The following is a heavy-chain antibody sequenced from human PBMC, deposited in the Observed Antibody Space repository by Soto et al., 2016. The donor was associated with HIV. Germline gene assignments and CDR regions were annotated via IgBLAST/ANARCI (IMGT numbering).Heavy chain of an antibody. CDR3: AKARGTYDDLLTGLDVDV. Sequence: EVQLVESGGVVLQPGGSLRLSCAASGFTFDDYAMHWVRQAPGKGPEWVSLISWDGDTSYYADSVKGRFTISRDNSNKSLYLQMNSLRTDDTALYYCAKARGTYDDLLTGLDVDVWGQGTTVTVSS. J-gene: IGHJ6*02. V-gene: IGHV3-43D*03. D-gene: IGHD3-9*01. CDR1: GFTFDDYA. CDR2: ISWDGDTS.